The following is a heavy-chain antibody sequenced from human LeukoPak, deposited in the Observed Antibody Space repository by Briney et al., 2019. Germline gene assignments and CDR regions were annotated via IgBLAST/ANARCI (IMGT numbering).Heavy chain of an antibody. CDR2: IYPADSDI. V-gene: IGHV5-51*01. CDR1: GYSITNYW. D-gene: IGHD2-15*01. Sequence: GESLKISCKGSGYSITNYWIAWVRQMPGKGLEWMGIIYPADSDIRYSPSSQGQVTISADKSISTAYLQWSSLEASDTAMYYCARQEYCSGGSCYTWFDPWGQGTLVTVSS. J-gene: IGHJ5*02. CDR3: ARQEYCSGGSCYTWFDP.